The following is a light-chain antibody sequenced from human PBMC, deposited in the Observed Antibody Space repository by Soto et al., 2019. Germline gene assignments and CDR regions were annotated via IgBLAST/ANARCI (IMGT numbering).Light chain of an antibody. CDR2: EVS. CDR1: RSDIGDSNF. CDR3: SSYTSSSTYV. V-gene: IGLV2-14*01. Sequence: QSALTQPASVSGSPGQSVTISCTGPRSDIGDSNFISWYQHSPGKAPKLMIYEVSNRPSGVSLRFSGSKSANTASLTISGLQAEDEADYYCSSYTSSSTYVFGTGTKVTVL. J-gene: IGLJ1*01.